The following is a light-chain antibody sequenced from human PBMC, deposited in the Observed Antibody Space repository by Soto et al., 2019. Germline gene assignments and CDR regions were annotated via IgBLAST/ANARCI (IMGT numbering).Light chain of an antibody. CDR2: SNN. V-gene: IGLV1-44*01. CDR1: SSNIGSNT. CDR3: AAWDDSLNGHVV. J-gene: IGLJ2*01. Sequence: QSVLTQPPSASGTPGQRVTISCSGRSSNIGSNTVNWYQQLPGTAPKLLIYSNNQRPSGVPDLFSGSKSGTSASLAISGLQSEDEADYYCAAWDDSLNGHVVFGGGTKLTVL.